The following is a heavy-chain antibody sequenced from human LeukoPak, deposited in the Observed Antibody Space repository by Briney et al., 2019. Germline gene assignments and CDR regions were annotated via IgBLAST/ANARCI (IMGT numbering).Heavy chain of an antibody. D-gene: IGHD3-3*01. CDR1: GYIFTNFW. Sequence: GESLKISCKGSGYIFTNFWIGWVRQMPGKGLEWMGIIYPGDSDTRYSPSFQGQVSISADKSISTAYLQWSSLKASDTAMYYCARGPWSGYYTPFDYWGQGTLVTASS. CDR3: ARGPWSGYYTPFDY. V-gene: IGHV5-51*01. J-gene: IGHJ4*02. CDR2: IYPGDSDT.